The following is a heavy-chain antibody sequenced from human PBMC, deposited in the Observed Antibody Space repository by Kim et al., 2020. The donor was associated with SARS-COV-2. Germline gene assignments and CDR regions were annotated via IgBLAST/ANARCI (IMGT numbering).Heavy chain of an antibody. CDR3: ARDLYYYGSGITDY. D-gene: IGHD3-10*01. CDR2: TSYDGDNK. J-gene: IGHJ4*02. V-gene: IGHV3-30-3*01. CDR1: GFTFSDYG. Sequence: GGSLRLSCTASGFTFSDYGMCWLRQAPGKGLEWVALTSYDGDNKFYAESVEGRVTISRDNSKNTLYLQMNSLRPEDTAIYYCARDLYYYGSGITDYWGQG.